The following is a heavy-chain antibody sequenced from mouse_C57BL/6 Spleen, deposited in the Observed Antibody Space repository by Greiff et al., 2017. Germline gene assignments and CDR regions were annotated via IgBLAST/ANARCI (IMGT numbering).Heavy chain of an antibody. J-gene: IGHJ2*01. CDR3: ARCGGSGYYFDY. D-gene: IGHD1-1*01. CDR2: IDPSDSYT. CDR1: GYTFTSYW. Sequence: QVQLQQPGAELVMPGASVKLSCKASGYTFTSYWMHWVKQRPGQGLEWIGEIDPSDSYTNYNQKFKGKSTLTVDKSSSTAYMQLSILTSEDSAVYYCARCGGSGYYFDYWGQGTTLTVSS. V-gene: IGHV1-69*01.